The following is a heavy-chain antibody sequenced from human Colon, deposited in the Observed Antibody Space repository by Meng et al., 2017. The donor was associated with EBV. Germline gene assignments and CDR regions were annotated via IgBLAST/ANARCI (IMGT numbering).Heavy chain of an antibody. J-gene: IGHJ4*02. D-gene: IGHD4-17*01. CDR3: ARHVYGDSYGF. V-gene: IGHV4-39*01. Sequence: RQVQESGPVLVKPSEPLSLLCTVYGGSLDNSDYFWDWIRQAPGKGLEWIGSVRYSGTAYYNPSLTSRVTISVDTSKNQFSLNLSSLTAADTAVYSCARHVYGDSYGFWGQGTLVTVSS. CDR1: GGSLDNSDYF. CDR2: VRYSGTA.